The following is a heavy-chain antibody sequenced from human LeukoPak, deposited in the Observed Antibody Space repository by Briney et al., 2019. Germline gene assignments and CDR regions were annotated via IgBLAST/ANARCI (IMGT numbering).Heavy chain of an antibody. V-gene: IGHV1-2*02. J-gene: IGHJ6*02. Sequence: GSSVKVSCKASGYTFTGYYMHWVRQAPGQGLEWMGWINPNSGGTNYAQKFQGRVTMTRDTSISTAYMELSRLRSDDTAVYYCARDLTPSSHRYYYGMDVWGQGTTVTVSS. CDR2: INPNSGGT. D-gene: IGHD6-13*01. CDR3: ARDLTPSSHRYYYGMDV. CDR1: GYTFTGYY.